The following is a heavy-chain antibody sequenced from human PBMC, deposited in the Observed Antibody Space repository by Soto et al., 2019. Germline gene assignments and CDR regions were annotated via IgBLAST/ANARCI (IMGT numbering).Heavy chain of an antibody. CDR2: INPSGGST. CDR1: GYTFTSYH. D-gene: IGHD3-22*01. Sequence: ASVKVSCKASGYTFTSYHMHWVRQAPGQGLEWMGIINPSGGSTSYAQRFQGRVTMTRDTSTRTVYVELSSLRSDDTAVYYCARGWGSGYYRNDAFDIWGQGTMVTVSS. V-gene: IGHV1-46*01. J-gene: IGHJ3*02. CDR3: ARGWGSGYYRNDAFDI.